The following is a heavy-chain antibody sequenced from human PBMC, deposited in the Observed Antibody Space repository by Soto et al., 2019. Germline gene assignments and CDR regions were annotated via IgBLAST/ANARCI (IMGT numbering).Heavy chain of an antibody. CDR2: IIPILGIA. CDR1: GGTFSSYT. J-gene: IGHJ6*03. D-gene: IGHD3-10*01. Sequence: QVQLVQSGAEVKKPGSSVKVSCKASGGTFSSYTISWVRQAPGQGLEWMGRIIPILGIANYAQKFQGRVTITADKSTSTAYMELSSLRSEDTAVHYCARGSGSQYYYYYYMDVWGKGTTVTVSS. V-gene: IGHV1-69*02. CDR3: ARGSGSQYYYYYYMDV.